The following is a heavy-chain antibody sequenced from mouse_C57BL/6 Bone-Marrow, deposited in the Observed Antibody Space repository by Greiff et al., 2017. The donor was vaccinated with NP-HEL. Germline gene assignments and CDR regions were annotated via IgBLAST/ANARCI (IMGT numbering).Heavy chain of an antibody. CDR2: IYPGSGST. Sequence: QVQLQQPGAELVKPGASVKMSCKASGYTFTSYWITWVKQRPGQGLEWIGDIYPGSGSTNYNEKFKSKATLTVDTSSSTAYMQLSSLTSEDSAVYYCARGGSWAGTWDYWGQGTTLTVSS. D-gene: IGHD4-1*01. J-gene: IGHJ2*01. V-gene: IGHV1-55*01. CDR3: ARGGSWAGTWDY. CDR1: GYTFTSYW.